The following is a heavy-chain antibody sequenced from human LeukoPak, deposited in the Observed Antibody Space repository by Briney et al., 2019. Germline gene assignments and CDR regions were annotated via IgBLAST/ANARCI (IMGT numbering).Heavy chain of an antibody. J-gene: IGHJ4*02. D-gene: IGHD6-19*01. CDR2: ISGSADSK. CDR1: GFTLRTYA. V-gene: IGHV3-23*01. CDR3: PKRIRDSSGWVTAVPAFDC. Sequence: GGSLRLSCAASGFTLRTYAMSWVRPAPGKRLEWVSAISGSADSKYYEDSVKGRFTISRENSKNPRFLQMNNLRAQDTPVYYLPKRIRDSSGWVTAVPAFDCWGEGTMVTVSS.